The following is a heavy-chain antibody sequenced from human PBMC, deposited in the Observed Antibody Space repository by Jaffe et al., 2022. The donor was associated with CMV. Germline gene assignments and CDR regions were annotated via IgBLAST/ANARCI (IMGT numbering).Heavy chain of an antibody. J-gene: IGHJ3*02. V-gene: IGHV3-48*02. Sequence: EVQLVESGGGLVQPGGSLRLSCAASGFTFSSYSMNWVRQAPGKGLEWVSYISSSSSTIYYADSVKGRFTISRDNAKNSLYLQMNSLRDEDTAVYYCARGVGATGLGENAFDIWGQGTMVTVSS. CDR3: ARGVGATGLGENAFDI. CDR2: ISSSSSTI. D-gene: IGHD1-26*01. CDR1: GFTFSSYS.